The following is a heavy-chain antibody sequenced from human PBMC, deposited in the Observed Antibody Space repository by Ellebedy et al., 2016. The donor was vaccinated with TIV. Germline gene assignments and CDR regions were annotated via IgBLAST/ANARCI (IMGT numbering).Heavy chain of an antibody. CDR1: GYTFTAYH. CDR3: ARDNSGYEGTAFDI. Sequence: ASVKVSCKASGYTFTAYHIHWVRQAPGQGLEWMGWIYPYSGGTNYAPKFQGRVTMTRDTSISTAYMELRRLRSDDTAVYYCARDNSGYEGTAFDIWGQGTMVTVSS. D-gene: IGHD5-12*01. J-gene: IGHJ3*02. CDR2: IYPYSGGT. V-gene: IGHV1-2*02.